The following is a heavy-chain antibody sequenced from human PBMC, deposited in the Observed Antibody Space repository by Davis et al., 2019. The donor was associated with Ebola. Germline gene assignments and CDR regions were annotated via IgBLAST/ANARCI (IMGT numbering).Heavy chain of an antibody. CDR3: ATGGGYCSGGSCYSGYGMDV. CDR1: GYTLTELS. V-gene: IGHV1-24*01. Sequence: ASVKVSCKVSGYTLTELSMHWVRQAPGKGLEWMGGFDPEDGETIYAQKFQGRVTMTEDTSTDTAYMELSSLRSEDTAVYYCATGGGYCSGGSCYSGYGMDVWGQGTTVTVSS. J-gene: IGHJ6*02. D-gene: IGHD2-15*01. CDR2: FDPEDGET.